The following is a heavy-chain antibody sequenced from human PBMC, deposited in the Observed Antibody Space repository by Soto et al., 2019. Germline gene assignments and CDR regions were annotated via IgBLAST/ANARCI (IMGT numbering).Heavy chain of an antibody. V-gene: IGHV4-4*07. Sequence: QVQVQESGPGLVKPSETLSLTCSVSGGSMSKFYWSWIRKTAGKGLEWMGRVYATGTSDYNPSLRIRIAMSVDISKKTFSLRLRSVTAADTCVYYCVRDGSKPLRDCCDPWGQGILVTVSS. J-gene: IGHJ5*02. CDR3: VRDGSKPLRDCCDP. CDR2: VYATGTS. D-gene: IGHD4-17*01. CDR1: GGSMSKFY.